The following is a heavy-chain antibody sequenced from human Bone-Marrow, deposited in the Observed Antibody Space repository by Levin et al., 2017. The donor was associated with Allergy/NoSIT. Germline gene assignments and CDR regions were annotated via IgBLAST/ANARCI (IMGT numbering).Heavy chain of an antibody. Sequence: GGSLRLSCQGSGYSFSSYWIGWVRQKPGKGLEWMGIIYPSDSDIRYSPSFQGQVTFSADNSISTAYLQWSSLKASDTATYYCAKSRRLALRFDAFDIWGQGTMVTVSS. J-gene: IGHJ3*02. D-gene: IGHD3-16*01. V-gene: IGHV5-51*01. CDR1: GYSFSSYW. CDR2: IYPSDSDI. CDR3: AKSRRLALRFDAFDI.